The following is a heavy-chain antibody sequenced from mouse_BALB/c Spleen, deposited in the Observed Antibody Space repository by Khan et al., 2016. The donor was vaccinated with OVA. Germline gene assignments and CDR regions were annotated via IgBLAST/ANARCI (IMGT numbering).Heavy chain of an antibody. V-gene: IGHV2-9*02. CDR1: GFSLTSYS. CDR3: ARSDDGYPEWYFDV. J-gene: IGHJ1*01. D-gene: IGHD2-3*01. CDR2: IWADGGT. Sequence: QVQLQQSGPGLVAPSQSLSITCTVSGFSLTSYSVHWVRQPPGKGLEWLGVIWADGGTNYNSALMSRLSITKDNSKSQVFLKMNSLQTDDTAIYYCARSDDGYPEWYFDVWGAGTTVTVSS.